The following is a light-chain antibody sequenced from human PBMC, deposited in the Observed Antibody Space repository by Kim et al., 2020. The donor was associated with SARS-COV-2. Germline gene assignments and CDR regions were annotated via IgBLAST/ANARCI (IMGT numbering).Light chain of an antibody. Sequence: QPVLTQAPSVSGTPGQRVTISCSGSRSNIGTYTVNWYQHLPGTAPKLLIYLDDQRPSGVPNRFSGSKSGTSASLAISGLQSEDEADYYCAAWDDSLNGQYVFGTGTKVNVL. V-gene: IGLV1-44*01. CDR3: AAWDDSLNGQYV. J-gene: IGLJ1*01. CDR2: LDD. CDR1: RSNIGTYT.